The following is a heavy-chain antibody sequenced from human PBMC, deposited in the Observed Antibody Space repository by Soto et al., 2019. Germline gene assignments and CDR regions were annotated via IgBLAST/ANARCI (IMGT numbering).Heavy chain of an antibody. J-gene: IGHJ5*02. CDR2: IYWNDDK. CDR3: AHSPPPLLWFAELLFWFDP. Sequence: SGPTLVNPTPTLTLTCTFSGFSLSTSGVGVGWIRQPPGKALEWLALIYWNDDKRYSPSLKSRLTITKDTSKIQVILTMTNMDPVDTATSYCAHSPPPLLWFAELLFWFDPWAQGTLVTVSS. D-gene: IGHD3-10*01. V-gene: IGHV2-5*01. CDR1: GFSLSTSGVG.